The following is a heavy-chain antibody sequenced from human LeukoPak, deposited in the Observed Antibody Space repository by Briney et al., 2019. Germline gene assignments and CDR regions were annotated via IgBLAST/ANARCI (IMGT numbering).Heavy chain of an antibody. CDR2: ISSSSSTI. V-gene: IGHV3-48*02. J-gene: IGHJ3*02. CDR3: ARDPAYCGGDCYIAFDI. CDR1: GFTFSSYW. D-gene: IGHD2-21*01. Sequence: GGSLRLSCAASGFTFSSYWMSWVRQAPGKGLEWVSYISSSSSTIYYADSVKGRFTISRDNAKNSLYLQMNSLRDADTAVYYCARDPAYCGGDCYIAFDIWGQGTMVTVSS.